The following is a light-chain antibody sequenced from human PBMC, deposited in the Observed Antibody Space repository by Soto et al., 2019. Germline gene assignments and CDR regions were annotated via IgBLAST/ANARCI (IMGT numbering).Light chain of an antibody. Sequence: QSLLTQPPSASGTPGQRVTISCSGSSSNIVSNTVNWFQHLPGTVHKLLIYINNQRPSGVPDRFSGSKSGTSAYLAISGLQSEDEADYYCEAWDDSLNGYVFGTGTKVTVL. J-gene: IGLJ1*01. CDR3: EAWDDSLNGYV. CDR2: INN. V-gene: IGLV1-44*01. CDR1: SSNIVSNT.